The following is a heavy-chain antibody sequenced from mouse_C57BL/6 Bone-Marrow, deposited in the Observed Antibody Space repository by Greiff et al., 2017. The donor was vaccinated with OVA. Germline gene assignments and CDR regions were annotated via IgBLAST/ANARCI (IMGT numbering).Heavy chain of an antibody. Sequence: EVKLVESGGDLVKPGGSLKLSCAASGFTFSSYGMSWVRQTPDKRLEWVATISSGGSYTYYPDSVKGRFTISRDNAKNTLYLQMSSLKSEDTAMYYCARRGVVAVDYWGQGTTLTVSS. CDR1: GFTFSSYG. V-gene: IGHV5-6*02. CDR3: ARRGVVAVDY. J-gene: IGHJ2*01. CDR2: ISSGGSYT. D-gene: IGHD1-1*01.